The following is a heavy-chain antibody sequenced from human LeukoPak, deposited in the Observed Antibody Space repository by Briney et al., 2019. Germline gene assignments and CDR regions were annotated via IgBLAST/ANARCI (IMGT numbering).Heavy chain of an antibody. Sequence: GGSLRLSCAASGFTFGSYSMNWVRQAPGKGLEWVSVIYSGGSTYYADSVKGRFTISRDNSKNTLYLQMNSLRAEDTAVYYCARNNDYLTWGQGTLVTVSS. D-gene: IGHD2/OR15-2a*01. CDR1: GFTFGSYS. CDR3: ARNNDYLT. V-gene: IGHV3-53*01. J-gene: IGHJ4*02. CDR2: IYSGGST.